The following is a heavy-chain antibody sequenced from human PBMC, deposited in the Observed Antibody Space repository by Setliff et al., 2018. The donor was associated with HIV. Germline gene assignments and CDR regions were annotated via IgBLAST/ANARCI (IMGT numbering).Heavy chain of an antibody. CDR2: IIPNSGDT. CDR3: ARAPYSNIMYYFDC. V-gene: IGHV1-2*02. Sequence: SVKVSCKASGYRFTGYYIHWVRQAPGQGLEWMGWIIPNSGDTNFAQRSQGRITMTTDTSLTTAYMELSRLRSDDTAVYYCARAPYSNIMYYFDCWGQGTLVTVSS. D-gene: IGHD6-13*01. CDR1: GYRFTGYY. J-gene: IGHJ4*02.